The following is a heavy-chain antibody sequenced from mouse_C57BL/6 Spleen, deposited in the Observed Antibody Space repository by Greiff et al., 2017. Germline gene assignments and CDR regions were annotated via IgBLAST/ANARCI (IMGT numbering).Heavy chain of an antibody. V-gene: IGHV1-64*01. J-gene: IGHJ2*01. CDR3: ARGSYGYD. CDR1: GYTFTSYW. Sequence: VKLVESGAELVKPGASVKLSCKASGYTFTSYWMHWVKQRPGQGLEWIGMIHPNSGSTNYNEKFKSKATLTVDKSSSTAYMQLSSLTSEDSAVYYCARGSYGYDWGQGTTLTVSS. CDR2: IHPNSGST. D-gene: IGHD2-2*01.